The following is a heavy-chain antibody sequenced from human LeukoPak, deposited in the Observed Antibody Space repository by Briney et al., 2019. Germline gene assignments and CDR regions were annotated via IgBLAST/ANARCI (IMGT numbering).Heavy chain of an antibody. CDR2: IYYSGST. CDR1: GGSISSSSYY. V-gene: IGHV4-39*01. D-gene: IGHD5-24*01. Sequence: SETLSLTCTVSGGSISSSSYYWGWIRQPPGKGLEWIGSIYYSGSTYYNPSLKSRVTISVVTSKNQFSLKLSSVTAADTAVYYCARIRRDGYKNAYYFDYWGQGTLVTVSS. J-gene: IGHJ4*02. CDR3: ARIRRDGYKNAYYFDY.